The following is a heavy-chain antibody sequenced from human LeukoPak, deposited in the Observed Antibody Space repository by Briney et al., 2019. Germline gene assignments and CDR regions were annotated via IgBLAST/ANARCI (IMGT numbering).Heavy chain of an antibody. D-gene: IGHD2/OR15-2a*01. CDR3: ARNSALDY. CDR1: GFTFGRFW. J-gene: IGHJ4*02. CDR2: IKPDGTKK. V-gene: IGHV3-7*01. Sequence: GGSLRLSCAASGFTFGRFWMTWVRQAPGKGLEWVANIKPDGTKKTYVDSVKGRFIISRDNAKNSLYLQMNSLRAEDTAVYYCARNSALDYWGQGTLVTVSS.